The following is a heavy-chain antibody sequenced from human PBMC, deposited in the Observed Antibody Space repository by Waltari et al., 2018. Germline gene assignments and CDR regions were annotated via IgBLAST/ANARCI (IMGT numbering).Heavy chain of an antibody. J-gene: IGHJ4*02. D-gene: IGHD2-2*01. V-gene: IGHV4-34*01. CDR2: INHSGST. Sequence: QVQLQQWGAGLLKPSETLSLTCAVYGGSFSGYYWSWIRQPPGKGLEWIGEINHSGSTNYNPSLKSRVTISVDTSKNQFSLKLSSVTAADTAVHYCARLDCSSTSCYEKGFDYWGQGTLVTVSS. CDR1: GGSFSGYY. CDR3: ARLDCSSTSCYEKGFDY.